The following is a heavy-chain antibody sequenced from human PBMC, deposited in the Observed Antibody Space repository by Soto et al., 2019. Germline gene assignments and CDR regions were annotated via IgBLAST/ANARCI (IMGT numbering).Heavy chain of an antibody. CDR1: GGSISSSSYY. CDR3: ARVLYATWSSFDY. CDR2: ITSGGTT. V-gene: IGHV3-11*04. D-gene: IGHD1-26*01. J-gene: IGHJ4*02. Sequence: LSLTCTVSGGSISSSSYYWGWIRQAPGKGLEWISYITSGGTTYYADSAKGRFTISRDNAKNSLYLHLNSLTAEDTAIYYCARVLYATWSSFDYWGQGTLVTVSS.